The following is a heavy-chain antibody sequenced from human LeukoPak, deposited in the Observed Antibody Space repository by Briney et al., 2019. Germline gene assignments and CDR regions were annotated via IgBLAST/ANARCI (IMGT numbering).Heavy chain of an antibody. J-gene: IGHJ4*02. Sequence: PGGSLRLSCAASGFTFSSYGMHWVRQAPGKGLEWVAVISYDGSNKYYADSVKGRFTISRDNSKNTLYLQMNSLRAEDTAVYYCAKDASAVYAMCLFDYWGQGTLVTVSS. CDR1: GFTFSSYG. V-gene: IGHV3-30*18. CDR3: AKDASAVYAMCLFDY. D-gene: IGHD2-8*01. CDR2: ISYDGSNK.